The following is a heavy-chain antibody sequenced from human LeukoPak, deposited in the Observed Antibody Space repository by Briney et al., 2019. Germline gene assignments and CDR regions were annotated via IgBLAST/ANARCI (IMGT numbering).Heavy chain of an antibody. D-gene: IGHD6-13*01. CDR2: IYSGSST. Sequence: PGGSLRLSCAASGFTVSSNYMSWVRQAPGKGLEWVSVIYSGSSTYYADSVKGRFTISRDNSKNTLYLQMNSLRAEDTAVYYCARAFPYSSSWYYFDYWGQGTLVTVSS. V-gene: IGHV3-66*02. CDR1: GFTVSSNY. CDR3: ARAFPYSSSWYYFDY. J-gene: IGHJ4*02.